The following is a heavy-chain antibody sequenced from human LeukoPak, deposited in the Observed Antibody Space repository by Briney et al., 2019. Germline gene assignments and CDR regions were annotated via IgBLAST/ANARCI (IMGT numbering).Heavy chain of an antibody. Sequence: SETLSLTCTVSGGSISSYYWSWIRQPPGKGLEWIGYIYYSGSTNYNPFLKSRVTISVDTSKNQFSLKLSSVTAADTAVYYCARGVDGWLIDYWGQGTLVTVSS. D-gene: IGHD5-12*01. J-gene: IGHJ4*02. V-gene: IGHV4-59*01. CDR2: IYYSGST. CDR3: ARGVDGWLIDY. CDR1: GGSISSYY.